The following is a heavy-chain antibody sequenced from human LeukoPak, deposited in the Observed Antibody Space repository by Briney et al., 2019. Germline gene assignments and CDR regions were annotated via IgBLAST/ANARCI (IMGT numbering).Heavy chain of an antibody. Sequence: GGSLRLSCAASGFSFSDYWMHWVRQAPGNGLVWVSRINTDGGFTRYADSVQGRFIISRDTAKNTLFLQMNSLRAEDTAVYYCAREAKVGGALQYWGQGILVTVSS. CDR3: AREAKVGGALQY. CDR1: GFSFSDYW. D-gene: IGHD1-26*01. V-gene: IGHV3-74*01. J-gene: IGHJ4*02. CDR2: INTDGGFT.